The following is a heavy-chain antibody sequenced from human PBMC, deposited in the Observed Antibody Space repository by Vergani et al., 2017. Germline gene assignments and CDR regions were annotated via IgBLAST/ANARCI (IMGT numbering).Heavy chain of an antibody. CDR1: SFKLGDYG. D-gene: IGHD5-24*01. J-gene: IGHJ4*02. Sequence: QVQLVESGGGVVQPGRSLRLSCTPSSFKLGDYGMHWVRQAPGRGLEWVSMTWYEGNNNYYADSVKGRFTISKDITENTLYLQMDSVRGDDTAVYYCARETRDTPSSLDYWGQGTLVTVSS. CDR3: ARETRDTPSSLDY. CDR2: TWYEGNNN. V-gene: IGHV3-33*01.